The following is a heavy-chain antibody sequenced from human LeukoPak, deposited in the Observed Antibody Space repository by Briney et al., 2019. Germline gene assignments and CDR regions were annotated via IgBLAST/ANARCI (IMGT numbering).Heavy chain of an antibody. Sequence: ASVKVSCKASGYAFTGYYIHWVRQAPGQGLEWMGWINPNSGGTNYAQKFQGRVTMTRDTSMSTAYMELSGLRSDDTAVYYCSRDSGYCSGGSCWYFDFWGQGTLVTVSA. V-gene: IGHV1-2*02. CDR2: INPNSGGT. CDR3: SRDSGYCSGGSCWYFDF. D-gene: IGHD2-15*01. CDR1: GYAFTGYY. J-gene: IGHJ4*02.